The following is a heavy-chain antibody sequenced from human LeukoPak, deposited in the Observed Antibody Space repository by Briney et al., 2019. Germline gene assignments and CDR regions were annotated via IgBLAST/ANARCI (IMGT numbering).Heavy chain of an antibody. CDR2: INPSGGGT. V-gene: IGHV1-46*01. Sequence: ASVKVSCKASGYTFTGYYMHWVRQAPGQGLEWMGVINPSGGGTSYAQKFQGRVTMTRDTSTSTVYMDLRSLRSEDTAVYFCARDMLAVPSNWFDPWGQGTLVTVSS. CDR1: GYTFTGYY. CDR3: ARDMLAVPSNWFDP. D-gene: IGHD2-8*01. J-gene: IGHJ5*02.